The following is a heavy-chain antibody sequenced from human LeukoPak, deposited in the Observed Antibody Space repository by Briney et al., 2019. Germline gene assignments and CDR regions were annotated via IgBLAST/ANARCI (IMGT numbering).Heavy chain of an antibody. D-gene: IGHD3-16*01. J-gene: IGHJ4*02. V-gene: IGHV3-9*01. CDR3: AKVTSIMITFGGFDY. CDR2: ISWNSGSI. CDR1: GFTFDDYA. Sequence: GRSLRLSCAASGFTFDDYAMHWVRQAPGKGLEWVSGISWNSGSIGYADSVKGRFTISRDNAKNSLYLQMNSLRAEDTALYYCAKVTSIMITFGGFDYWGQGTLVTVSS.